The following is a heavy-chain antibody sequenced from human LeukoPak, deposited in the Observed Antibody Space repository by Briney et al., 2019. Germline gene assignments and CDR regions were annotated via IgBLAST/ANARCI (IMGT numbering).Heavy chain of an antibody. J-gene: IGHJ4*02. D-gene: IGHD3-10*01. CDR3: ANPFYGSGPRGY. V-gene: IGHV3-23*01. Sequence: LSGGSLRLSCAASGFIFSTYDMTWVRQAPGKGLEWVSPIGSSGSTYYADSVKGRFTISRDNSKNTLYLQMNSLRAEDTAIYYCANPFYGSGPRGYWGQGTLVTVSS. CDR1: GFIFSTYD. CDR2: IGSSGST.